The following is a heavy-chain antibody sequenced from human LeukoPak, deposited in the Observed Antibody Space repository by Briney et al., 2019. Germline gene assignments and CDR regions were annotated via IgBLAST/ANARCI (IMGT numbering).Heavy chain of an antibody. CDR3: ARVVGAISHVIFDV. V-gene: IGHV4-30-2*01. CDR1: GDSISSAYS. Sequence: SQTLSLTCAVSGDSISSAYSWSWIRQPPGKGLEWIGYIYHTGSTSYNPSLKTRVTISIDRPRNQFSLKLSSVTAADTAMYYCARVVGAISHVIFDVWGKGTMVTV. J-gene: IGHJ3*01. CDR2: IYHTGST. D-gene: IGHD1-26*01.